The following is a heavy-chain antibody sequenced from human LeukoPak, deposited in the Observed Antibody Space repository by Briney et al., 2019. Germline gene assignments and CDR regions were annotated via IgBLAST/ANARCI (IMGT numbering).Heavy chain of an antibody. CDR2: IYYSGST. J-gene: IGHJ4*02. V-gene: IGHV4-39*07. D-gene: IGHD1-26*01. CDR3: ARFYSGSPPTYYFDY. Sequence: SETLSLTCTVSGGSISSSYYWGWIRQPPGKGLEWIGSIYYSGSTYYNPSLKSRVTISVDTSKNQFSLKLSSVTAADTAVYYCARFYSGSPPTYYFDYWGQGTLVTVSS. CDR1: GGSISSSYY.